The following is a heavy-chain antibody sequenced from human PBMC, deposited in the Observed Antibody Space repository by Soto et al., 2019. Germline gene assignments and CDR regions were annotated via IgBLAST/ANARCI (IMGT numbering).Heavy chain of an antibody. CDR2: ISSDDNNI. V-gene: IGHV3-21*01. CDR1: GFSFFSYT. D-gene: IGHD1-20*01. CDR3: TRSPRSITGSPTGGAQNDY. J-gene: IGHJ4*02. Sequence: PGGSLRLSCAGAGFSFFSYTMTWVRQAPGKGLEWVSSISSDDNNIYYADSVKGRFTISRDNAKSSLFLQMNSLRADDTAVYYCTRSPRSITGSPTGGAQNDYWGQGALVTVSS.